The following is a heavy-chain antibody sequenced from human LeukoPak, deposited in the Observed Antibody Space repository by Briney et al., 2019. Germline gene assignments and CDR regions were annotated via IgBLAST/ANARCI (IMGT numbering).Heavy chain of an antibody. V-gene: IGHV1-18*01. CDR3: ARNQQLKEIDY. CDR2: ISGYNGHT. D-gene: IGHD6-13*01. Sequence: ASVKVSCKASGYTFTSYGISWVRQAPGQGLEWMGWISGYNGHTKYTHKFQGRVTMTTDTSTSTAYMELRSLRSDDTAVYYCARNQQLKEIDYWGQGTLVTVSS. J-gene: IGHJ4*02. CDR1: GYTFTSYG.